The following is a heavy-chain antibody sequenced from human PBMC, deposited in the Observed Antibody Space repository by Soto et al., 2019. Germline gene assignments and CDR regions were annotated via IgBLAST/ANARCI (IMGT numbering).Heavy chain of an antibody. CDR1: GYTFTSYG. J-gene: IGHJ5*02. D-gene: IGHD2-15*01. CDR2: ISAYNGNT. Sequence: GASLKVSCKASGYTFTSYGISWVRQAPGQGLEWMGWISAYNGNTNYAQKLQGRVTMTTDTSTSTAYMELRSLRSDDTAVYYCARVPAYPSVPVVPVWFDPWGQGTLVTVSS. V-gene: IGHV1-18*01. CDR3: ARVPAYPSVPVVPVWFDP.